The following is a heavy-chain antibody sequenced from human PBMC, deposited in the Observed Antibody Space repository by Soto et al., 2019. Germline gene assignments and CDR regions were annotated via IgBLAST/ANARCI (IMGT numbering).Heavy chain of an antibody. CDR1: GGTFSSYA. CDR2: IIPIFGTA. CDR3: ARLNYYGSGSYSHYYYYYGMDV. J-gene: IGHJ6*02. V-gene: IGHV1-69*06. D-gene: IGHD3-10*01. Sequence: SVKVSCKASGGTFSSYAISWVRQAPGQGLEWMGGIIPIFGTANYAQKFQGRVTITADKPTSTAYMELSSLRSEDTAVYYCARLNYYGSGSYSHYYYYYGMDVWGQGTTVTVSS.